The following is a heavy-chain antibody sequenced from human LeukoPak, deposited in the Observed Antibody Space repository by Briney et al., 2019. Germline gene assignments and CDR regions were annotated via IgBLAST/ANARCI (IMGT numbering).Heavy chain of an antibody. V-gene: IGHV4-38-2*02. CDR2: IYHSGTT. Sequence: SETLSLTCTVSGYSISSGYYWGWIRQPPGKGLEWIGSIYHSGTTHYNPSLKSPVTISVDTSKNKFSLNLTSVTAADTAVYYCARRGPGAFDIWGQGTMVTVSS. CDR3: ARRGPGAFDI. J-gene: IGHJ3*02. D-gene: IGHD3-10*01. CDR1: GYSISSGYY.